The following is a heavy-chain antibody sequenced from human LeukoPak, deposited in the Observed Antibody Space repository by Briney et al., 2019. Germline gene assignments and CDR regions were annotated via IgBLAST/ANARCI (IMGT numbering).Heavy chain of an antibody. Sequence: SETLSLTCTVSGGSISSSSYYWGWIRQPPGKGLEWIGSIYYSGSTYYNPSLKSRVTISVDTSKNQFSLKLSSVTAADTAVYYCARDFGPGYSYGLPPYFDYWGQGTLVTVSS. CDR1: GGSISSSSYY. D-gene: IGHD5-18*01. J-gene: IGHJ4*02. CDR3: ARDFGPGYSYGLPPYFDY. V-gene: IGHV4-39*07. CDR2: IYYSGST.